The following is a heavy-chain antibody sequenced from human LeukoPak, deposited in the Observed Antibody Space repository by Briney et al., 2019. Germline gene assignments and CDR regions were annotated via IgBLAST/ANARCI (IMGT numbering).Heavy chain of an antibody. CDR3: ARGRSLVWLASLPWRFDP. J-gene: IGHJ5*02. Sequence: SETMSLTCAVYGRSFSGYYWSWIRHPPEKGLEWIGEINHSGSPNYHPSLKSRVTIPVDTSKNQFALKLSSVTAADTAMYYCARGRSLVWLASLPWRFDPWGQGTLVTVSS. V-gene: IGHV4-34*01. CDR2: INHSGSP. D-gene: IGHD6-19*01. CDR1: GRSFSGYY.